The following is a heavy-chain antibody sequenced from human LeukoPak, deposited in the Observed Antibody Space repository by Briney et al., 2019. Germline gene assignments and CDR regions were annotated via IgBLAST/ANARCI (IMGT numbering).Heavy chain of an antibody. Sequence: GGSLRLSCAASGFTSSDYYMSWIRPAPGTGREWVSYISSSGSTIYYADSVKGRFTISRDNAKNSLYLQMNSLRAEDTAVYYCARRYSPSIEYYFDYWGQGTLVTVSS. CDR1: GFTSSDYY. CDR3: ARRYSPSIEYYFDY. V-gene: IGHV3-11*01. CDR2: ISSSGSTI. D-gene: IGHD2-15*01. J-gene: IGHJ4*02.